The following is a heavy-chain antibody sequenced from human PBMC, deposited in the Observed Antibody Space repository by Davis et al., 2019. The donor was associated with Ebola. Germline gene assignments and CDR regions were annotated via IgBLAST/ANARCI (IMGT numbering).Heavy chain of an antibody. J-gene: IGHJ5*02. CDR1: GFTFSSYS. Sequence: GESLKISCAASGFTFSSYSMNWVRQAPGKGLEWVSYISSSSSTIYYADSVKGRFTISRDNAKNSLYLQMNSLRDEDTAVYYCAREGQQLPLGWFDPWGQGTLVTVSS. D-gene: IGHD6-13*01. CDR3: AREGQQLPLGWFDP. V-gene: IGHV3-48*02. CDR2: ISSSSSTI.